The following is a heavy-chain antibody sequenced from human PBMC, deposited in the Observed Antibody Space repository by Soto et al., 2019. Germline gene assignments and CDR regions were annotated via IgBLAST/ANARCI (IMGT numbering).Heavy chain of an antibody. CDR1: GGTFSTYA. D-gene: IGHD2-2*01. CDR2: IIPIFGAT. Sequence: SVKVSCKASGGTFSTYAITWVRQAPGQGLEWMGRIIPIFGATNYAQKFQDRVTITADKSTSTAYMELNSLRSGDTAVYYCARADPSQYYFDYWGQGTLVTVSS. J-gene: IGHJ4*02. V-gene: IGHV1-69*06. CDR3: ARADPSQYYFDY.